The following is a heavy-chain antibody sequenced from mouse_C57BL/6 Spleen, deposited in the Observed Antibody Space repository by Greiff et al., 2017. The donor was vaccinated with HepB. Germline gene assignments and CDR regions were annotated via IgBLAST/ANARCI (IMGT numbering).Heavy chain of an antibody. CDR2: INPNNGGT. J-gene: IGHJ2*01. D-gene: IGHD4-1*01. CDR1: GYTFTDYY. V-gene: IGHV1-26*01. Sequence: EVQLQQSGPELVKPGASVKISCKASGYTFTDYYMNWVKQSHGKSLEWIGDINPNNGGTSYNQKFKGKATLTVDKSSSTAYMELRSLTSEDSAVYYCASRPNWVDYWGQGTTLTVSS. CDR3: ASRPNWVDY.